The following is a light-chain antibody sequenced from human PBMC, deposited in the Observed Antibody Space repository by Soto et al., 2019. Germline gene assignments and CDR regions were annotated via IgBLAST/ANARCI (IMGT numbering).Light chain of an antibody. CDR2: GAS. CDR3: QQYGNSPPNT. Sequence: EIVLTHSPGTLSLSPGERATLSCRASQSVSSSYLAWYQQKPGQAPRLLIYGASSRATGIPDRFSGSGSGTDFTLTISRLEPEDFAVYFCQQYGNSPPNTFGQGTKVDIK. CDR1: QSVSSSY. J-gene: IGKJ2*01. V-gene: IGKV3-20*01.